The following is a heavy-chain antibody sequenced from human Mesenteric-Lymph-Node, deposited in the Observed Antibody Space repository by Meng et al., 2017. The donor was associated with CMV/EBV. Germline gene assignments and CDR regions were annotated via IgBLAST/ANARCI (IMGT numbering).Heavy chain of an antibody. CDR2: IYPGDSDT. CDR3: ARHEGGSLGSIHLDY. CDR1: GYTFTSYW. D-gene: IGHD3-16*01. Sequence: KVSCKASGYTFTSYWIGWVRQMPGKGLEWMGIIYPGDSDTRYSPSFQGQVTISADKSISTAYLQWSSLKASDTAMYYCARHEGGSLGSIHLDYWGQGTLVTVSS. V-gene: IGHV5-51*01. J-gene: IGHJ4*02.